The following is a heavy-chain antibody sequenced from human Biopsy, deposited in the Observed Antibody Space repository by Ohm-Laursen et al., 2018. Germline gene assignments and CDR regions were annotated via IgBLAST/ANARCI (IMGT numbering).Heavy chain of an antibody. D-gene: IGHD1-26*01. J-gene: IGHJ3*02. Sequence: ESSVKVSCKVSGYTLTELSMHWVRQAPGKGLEWMGGFAPENGKTVYAQNFQARVSMTEDTSTDTAYMELRSLRSEDTAVYYCARVFGGAYYSYAFDIWGQGTLVIVSS. CDR3: ARVFGGAYYSYAFDI. CDR2: FAPENGKT. V-gene: IGHV1-24*01. CDR1: GYTLTELS.